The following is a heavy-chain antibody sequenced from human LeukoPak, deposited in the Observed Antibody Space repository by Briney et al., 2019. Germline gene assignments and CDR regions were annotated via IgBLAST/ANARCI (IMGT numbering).Heavy chain of an antibody. CDR2: ICAYNGNT. CDR3: ARDPGGGIAARPFDY. CDR1: GYTFTSYG. Sequence: ASVKVSCKSSGYTFTSYGISRVRHAPGQGLGRVGWICAYNGNTNYTQTLRGRVTVTTDTSTRTAYMELRSLRSDDTAVYYCARDPGGGIAARPFDYWGQGTLVTVSS. J-gene: IGHJ4*02. D-gene: IGHD6-6*01. V-gene: IGHV1-18*01.